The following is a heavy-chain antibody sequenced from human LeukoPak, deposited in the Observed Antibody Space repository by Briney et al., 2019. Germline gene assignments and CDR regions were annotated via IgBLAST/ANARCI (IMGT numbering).Heavy chain of an antibody. D-gene: IGHD6-6*01. CDR1: GFSFSGHW. CDR2: ISPTGSTT. J-gene: IGHJ4*02. V-gene: IGHV3-74*01. Sequence: GGSLGLSCTASGFSFSGHWMHWARQLPGKGLVWVSRISPTGSTTSYADSVKGRFTVSRDNAKNTLYLQVNNLRAEDTAVYYCARGPNSNWSGLDFWGQGTLLTVSS. CDR3: ARGPNSNWSGLDF.